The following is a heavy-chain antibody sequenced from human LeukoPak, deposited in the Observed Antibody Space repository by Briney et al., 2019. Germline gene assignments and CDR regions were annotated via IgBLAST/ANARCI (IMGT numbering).Heavy chain of an antibody. J-gene: IGHJ5*02. CDR3: AKYFDWLYQAENWFDP. CDR1: GSTFSSYA. Sequence: GGSLRLSCAASGSTFSSYAMSWVRQAPGKGLEWVSAISGSGGSTYYADSVKGRFTISRDNSKNTLYLQMNSLRAEDTAVYYCAKYFDWLYQAENWFDPWGQGTLVTVSS. CDR2: ISGSGGST. D-gene: IGHD3-9*01. V-gene: IGHV3-23*01.